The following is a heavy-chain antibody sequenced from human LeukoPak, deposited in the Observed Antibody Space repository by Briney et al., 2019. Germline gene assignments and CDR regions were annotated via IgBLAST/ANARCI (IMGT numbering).Heavy chain of an antibody. D-gene: IGHD6-13*01. Sequence: GGSLRLSCAVSVLTLTPYCMSWVRQAPGKGREWVGNIKQDGSEKYYVDSVKGRFTISRNNAKNSLYLKMTGVRAEETAVYYCGRVDLARKSSSWEYWGQGILVTVSS. CDR1: VLTLTPYC. CDR2: IKQDGSEK. J-gene: IGHJ4*02. V-gene: IGHV3-7*03. CDR3: GRVDLARKSSSWEY.